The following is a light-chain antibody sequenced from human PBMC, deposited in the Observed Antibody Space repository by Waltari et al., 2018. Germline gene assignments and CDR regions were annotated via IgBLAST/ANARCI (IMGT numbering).Light chain of an antibody. CDR1: QSVRGN. Sequence: EIVLLQSPATLSVSPGGRATLTCRASQSVRGNLAWYQQKPGQPPSLLVYGVSTRAIGVPARFSGSGSGTDFTLIISSLQSEDFADYYCHQYDNWPFTFGRGTKLEI. J-gene: IGKJ2*01. CDR2: GVS. V-gene: IGKV3-15*01. CDR3: HQYDNWPFT.